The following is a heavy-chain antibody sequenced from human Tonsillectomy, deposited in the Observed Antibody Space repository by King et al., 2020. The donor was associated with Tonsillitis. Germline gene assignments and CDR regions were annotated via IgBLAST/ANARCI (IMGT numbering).Heavy chain of an antibody. CDR3: ARDALNYGEPDAFDI. V-gene: IGHV4-4*02. Sequence: QLQESGPGLVKPSGTLSLTCAVSGGSISSSNWWSWVRQPPGKGLEWIGEIYHSGSTNYNPSLKSQVTISVDKSKNQFSLKLSSVTSAATAVYYCARDALNYGEPDAFDIWGQGTMVTVSS. J-gene: IGHJ3*02. D-gene: IGHD4-17*01. CDR2: IYHSGST. CDR1: GGSISSSNW.